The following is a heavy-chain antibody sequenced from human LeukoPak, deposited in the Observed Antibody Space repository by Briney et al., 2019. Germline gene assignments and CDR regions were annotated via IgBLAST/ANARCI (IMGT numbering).Heavy chain of an antibody. J-gene: IGHJ6*03. CDR3: ARGGYRYDYGGNSRYYYYMDV. D-gene: IGHD4-23*01. Sequence: NPSETLSLTCTVSGGSISSYYWSWIRQPPGKGLEWIGYIYYSGSTNYNPSLKSRVTISVDTSKNQFSLKLSSVTAADTAVYYCARGGYRYDYGGNSRYYYYMDVWGKGATVTISS. V-gene: IGHV4-59*01. CDR2: IYYSGST. CDR1: GGSISSYY.